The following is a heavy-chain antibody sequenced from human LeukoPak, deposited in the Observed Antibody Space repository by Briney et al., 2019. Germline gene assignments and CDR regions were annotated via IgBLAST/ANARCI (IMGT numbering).Heavy chain of an antibody. Sequence: GGSLRLSCTASGFSFSIYEMDWVRQAPGKGLEWVSAISGNGGSTYSADSVKGRFTISRDNSKNTLYLQMNSLTAEDTAVYYCARGPVVPSAIYFFDYWGQGTLVVVSS. CDR2: ISGNGGST. CDR1: GFSFSIYE. CDR3: ARGPVVPSAIYFFDY. D-gene: IGHD2-2*01. J-gene: IGHJ4*02. V-gene: IGHV3-23*01.